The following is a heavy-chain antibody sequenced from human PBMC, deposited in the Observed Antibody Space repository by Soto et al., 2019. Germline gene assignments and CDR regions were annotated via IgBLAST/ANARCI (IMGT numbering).Heavy chain of an antibody. CDR3: AKATSWGWLQRPMDDAFDI. CDR1: GFTFSSYG. Sequence: ESGGGVVLPGKSLRLSCAASGFTFSSYGMHWVRQAPGKGLEWVAVISFDGRNEDYADSVKGRFTISRDNSKNTLNVQMNSLRPEDTAVYYCAKATSWGWLQRPMDDAFDIWGQGTMVTVSS. D-gene: IGHD5-12*01. CDR2: ISFDGRNE. J-gene: IGHJ3*02. V-gene: IGHV3-30*18.